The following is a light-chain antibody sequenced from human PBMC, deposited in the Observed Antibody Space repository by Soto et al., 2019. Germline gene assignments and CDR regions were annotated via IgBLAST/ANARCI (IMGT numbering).Light chain of an antibody. CDR1: QSVSNH. J-gene: IGKJ1*01. V-gene: IGKV3-15*01. Sequence: EVVMTQSPATLSVSPGAGATLSCRASQSVSNHLAWYQQRPGQAPRILIYGASTRATGIPARFSGSGSGTEFTLTICSLQSEDFALYYCQHYFSWPRTFGQGTKVEIK. CDR2: GAS. CDR3: QHYFSWPRT.